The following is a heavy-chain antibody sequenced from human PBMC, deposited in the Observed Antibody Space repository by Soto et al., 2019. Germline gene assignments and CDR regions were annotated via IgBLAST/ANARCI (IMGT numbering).Heavy chain of an antibody. CDR3: ARVPIDCSGGSCFSGHAFDI. J-gene: IGHJ3*02. CDR1: GYTFTSYG. CDR2: ISAYNGNT. V-gene: IGHV1-18*01. D-gene: IGHD2-15*01. Sequence: ASVKVSCKASGYTFTSYGISWVRQAPRQGLEWMGWISAYNGNTNYAQKLQGRVTMTTDTSTSTAYMELRSLRSDDTAVYYCARVPIDCSGGSCFSGHAFDIWGQGTMVTVSS.